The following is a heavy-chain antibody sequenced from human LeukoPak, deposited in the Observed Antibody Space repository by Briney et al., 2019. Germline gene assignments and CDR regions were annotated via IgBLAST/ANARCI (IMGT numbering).Heavy chain of an antibody. Sequence: SETLSLTCTVSGGSISSYYWSWIRQPPGKGLEWIGYIYYSGSTNYNPSLKCRVTISVDTSKNQFSLKLSSVTAADTAVYYCARHSDYYGSGSPEGGYFDYWGQGTLVTVSS. J-gene: IGHJ4*02. CDR1: GGSISSYY. V-gene: IGHV4-59*08. CDR2: IYYSGST. D-gene: IGHD3-10*01. CDR3: ARHSDYYGSGSPEGGYFDY.